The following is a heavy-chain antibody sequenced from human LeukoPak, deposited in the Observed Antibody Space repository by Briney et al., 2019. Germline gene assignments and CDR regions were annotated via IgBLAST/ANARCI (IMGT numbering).Heavy chain of an antibody. CDR1: GGSISSGSYY. J-gene: IGHJ3*02. CDR2: IYTSGST. D-gene: IGHD6-19*01. Sequence: SETLSLTCTVSGGSISSGSYYWSWIRQPAGKGLEWIGRIYTSGSTNYNPSLKSRVTISVDTSKNQVSLKLSSVTAADTAVYYCARDGLYSNGWSDAFDIWGQGTMVSVSS. V-gene: IGHV4-61*02. CDR3: ARDGLYSNGWSDAFDI.